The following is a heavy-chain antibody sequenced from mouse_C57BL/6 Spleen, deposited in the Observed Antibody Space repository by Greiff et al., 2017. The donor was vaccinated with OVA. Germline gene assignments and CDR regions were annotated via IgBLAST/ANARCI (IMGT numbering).Heavy chain of an antibody. J-gene: IGHJ1*03. V-gene: IGHV5-17*01. CDR1: GFTFSDYG. CDR2: ISSGSSTI. Sequence: EVQVVESGGGLVKPGGSLKLSCAASGFTFSDYGMHWVRQAPEKGLEWVAYISSGSSTIYYADTVKGRFTISRDNDKNTLFLQMTSLRSEDTAMYFCARNHYGSPHWYFEVWGTGTTVTVSS. D-gene: IGHD1-1*01. CDR3: ARNHYGSPHWYFEV.